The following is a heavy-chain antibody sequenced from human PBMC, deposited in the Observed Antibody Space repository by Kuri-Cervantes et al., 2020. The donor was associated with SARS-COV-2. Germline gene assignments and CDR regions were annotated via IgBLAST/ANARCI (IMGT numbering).Heavy chain of an antibody. CDR2: VRGKANNYAT. V-gene: IGHV3-73*01. Sequence: GGSLRLSCAASGFTFSNAWMSWVRQAPGKGLEWVGRVRGKANNYATAYAASVKDRLTISRDDSKNMSYLQMTSLKTEDTAVYYCTTLIDYWGQGALVTVSS. CDR1: GFTFSNAW. CDR3: TTLIDY. J-gene: IGHJ4*02.